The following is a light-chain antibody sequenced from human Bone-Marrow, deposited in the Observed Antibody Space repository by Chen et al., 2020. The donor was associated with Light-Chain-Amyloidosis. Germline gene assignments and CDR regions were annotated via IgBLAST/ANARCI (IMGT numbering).Light chain of an antibody. CDR3: QVWDRSSDRPV. J-gene: IGLJ3*02. CDR2: DDS. CDR1: NIGSTS. Sequence: SYVLTQPSSVSVAPGQTATIACGGTNIGSTSVHWYQRPPGQAPLLVVYDDSDRPSGIPERLSGSNSGNTATLTISRVEAGDEADYYCQVWDRSSDRPVFGGGTKLTVL. V-gene: IGLV3-21*02.